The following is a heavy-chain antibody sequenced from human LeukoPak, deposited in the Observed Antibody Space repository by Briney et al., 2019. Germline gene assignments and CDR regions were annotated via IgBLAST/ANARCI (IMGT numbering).Heavy chain of an antibody. D-gene: IGHD6-13*01. Sequence: SETLSLTCSVSGGSISSGSYYWSWLRQPAGTGLEWIGRIYSSGSTNYNPSLKSRVTISVDTSKNQFSLKLSSVTAADTAVYYCARAGLGIATKFDPWGQGTLVTVSS. CDR1: GGSISSGSYY. V-gene: IGHV4-61*02. CDR3: ARAGLGIATKFDP. CDR2: IYSSGST. J-gene: IGHJ5*02.